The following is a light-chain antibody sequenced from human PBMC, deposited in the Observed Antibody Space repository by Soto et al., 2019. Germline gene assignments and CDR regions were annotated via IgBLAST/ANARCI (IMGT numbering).Light chain of an antibody. CDR2: XAS. V-gene: IGKV1-39*01. CDR3: QQRYSRGT. CDR1: QSISTY. J-gene: IGKJ1*01. Sequence: DIHMTQSPSSLSASLGDGVTISXRASQSISTYVSWYQQKPGKAPKXXIYXASRLQSGVPSSFSGSRSGTDFTLTISSLQPEDLATYYCQQRYSRGTFGQGTKVDIK.